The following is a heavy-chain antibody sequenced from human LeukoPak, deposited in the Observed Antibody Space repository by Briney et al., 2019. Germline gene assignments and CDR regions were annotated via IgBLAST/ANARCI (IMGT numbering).Heavy chain of an antibody. CDR3: ARERGGDYSNYYYYYSMDV. CDR1: GFTFDDYG. D-gene: IGHD4-11*01. CDR2: INWSGVTT. J-gene: IGHJ6*03. V-gene: IGHV3-20*04. Sequence: GGSLRLSCAASGFTFDDYGMSWVRQAPGKGLEWVSGINWSGVTTRYAASAKDRFTISRDNTKNSLYLQMNSLRAQDTAFYYCARERGGDYSNYYYYYSMDVWGKGTTVTVSS.